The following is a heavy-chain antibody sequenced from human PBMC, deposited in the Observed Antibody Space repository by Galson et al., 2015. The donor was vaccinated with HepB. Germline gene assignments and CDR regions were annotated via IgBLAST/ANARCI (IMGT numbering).Heavy chain of an antibody. D-gene: IGHD2-21*01. V-gene: IGHV3-30*03. CDR1: GFTFSNFG. CDR2: ISYDGSDK. CDR3: HISGADYYAMDV. J-gene: IGHJ6*02. Sequence: SLRLSCAASGFTFSNFGMHWVRQAPGKGLEWVAVISYDGSDKYYADSVRGRFTISRDNSKSTLYLQVNSLRVDDTAVYYCHISGADYYAMDVWGQGTTVTVSS.